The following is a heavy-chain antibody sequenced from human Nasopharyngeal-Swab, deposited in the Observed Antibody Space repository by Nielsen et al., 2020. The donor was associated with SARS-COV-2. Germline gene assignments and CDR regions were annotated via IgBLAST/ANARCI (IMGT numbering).Heavy chain of an antibody. CDR1: GFTFSDYY. Sequence: GESLKISCAASGFTFSDYYMSWIRQAPGKGLEGVSYISGSGSTIYYADSVKGRFTMSRDNAKNSVYLQMNSLRAEDTAVYYCARDDSSGYYGYWGQGTRVTVSS. CDR3: ARDDSSGYYGY. CDR2: ISGSGSTI. D-gene: IGHD3-22*01. J-gene: IGHJ4*02. V-gene: IGHV3-11*01.